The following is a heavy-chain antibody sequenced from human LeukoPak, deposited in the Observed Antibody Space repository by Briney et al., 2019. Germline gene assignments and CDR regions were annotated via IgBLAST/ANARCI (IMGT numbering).Heavy chain of an antibody. Sequence: PPGGSLRLSCAASEFTFSSYSMNWVRQAPGKGLEWVSYITNSGNSKSYADSVKGRFTISRDNTKNSLYLQMNGLRAEDTAVYYCARTRSSGHLTFDYWGQGILVTVSS. CDR2: ITNSGNSK. CDR3: ARTRSSGHLTFDY. D-gene: IGHD3-22*01. J-gene: IGHJ4*02. V-gene: IGHV3-48*01. CDR1: EFTFSSYS.